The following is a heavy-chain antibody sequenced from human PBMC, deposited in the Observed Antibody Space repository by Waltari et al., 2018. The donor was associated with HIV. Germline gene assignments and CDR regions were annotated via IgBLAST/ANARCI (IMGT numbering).Heavy chain of an antibody. CDR1: GFVFGDYA. CDR2: VDGTGAET. CDR3: ANLWGFQY. V-gene: IGHV3-23*01. D-gene: IGHD2-21*01. J-gene: IGHJ4*02. Sequence: HLMESGGGLVQPGGSLRLSCAASGFVFGDYAITWVRQAPEKGLEWVSVVDGTGAETYYADSVKGRFTISRDNSKNMVYLQMSSLRVEDTAVYYCANLWGFQYWGPGSLVTVSA.